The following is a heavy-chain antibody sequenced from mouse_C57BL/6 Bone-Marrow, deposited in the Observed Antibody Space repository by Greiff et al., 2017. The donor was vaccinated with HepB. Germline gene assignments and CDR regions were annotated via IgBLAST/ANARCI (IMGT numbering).Heavy chain of an antibody. CDR1: GYTFTSYW. CDR3: ARVYYYAMDY. V-gene: IGHV1-69*01. Sequence: QVQLQQPGAELVMPGASVKLSCKASGYTFTSYWMHWVKQRPGQGLEWIGEIDPSDSYTNYNQKFKGKSTLTVDKCSSTAYMQLSSLTSENSAFYYCARVYYYAMDYWGQGTSVTVSS. CDR2: IDPSDSYT. J-gene: IGHJ4*01.